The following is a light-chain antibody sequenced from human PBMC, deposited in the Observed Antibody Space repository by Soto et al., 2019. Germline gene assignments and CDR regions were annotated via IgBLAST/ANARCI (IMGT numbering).Light chain of an antibody. CDR1: QSVATS. V-gene: IGKV3-11*01. CDR2: DAS. Sequence: EIVLTQSPATVSLSPGERATLSCRASQSVATSLAWYQHKPGQTPRLVIYDASNRATGIPSRFSGSGSGTDVALTINSLEPEDFAVYYCQQRSNWPPFTFGPGTKVDI. CDR3: QQRSNWPPFT. J-gene: IGKJ3*01.